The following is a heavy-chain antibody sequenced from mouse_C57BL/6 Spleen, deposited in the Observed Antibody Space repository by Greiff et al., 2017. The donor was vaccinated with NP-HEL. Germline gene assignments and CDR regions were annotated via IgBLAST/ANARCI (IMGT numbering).Heavy chain of an antibody. CDR2: IYPGDGDT. J-gene: IGHJ3*01. D-gene: IGHD2-3*01. V-gene: IGHV1-80*01. CDR1: GYAFSSYW. Sequence: VQLQQSGAELVKPGASVKISCKASGYAFSSYWMNWVKQRPGKGLEWIGQIYPGDGDTNYIGKFKGKATLTADKSSSTAYMQLSSLTSADSAVYVCARGWGDPAWCAYWGQGTLVTVSA. CDR3: ARGWGDPAWCAY.